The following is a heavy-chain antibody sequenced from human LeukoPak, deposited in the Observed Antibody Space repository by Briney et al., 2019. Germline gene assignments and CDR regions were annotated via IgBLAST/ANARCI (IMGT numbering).Heavy chain of an antibody. V-gene: IGHV3-21*01. J-gene: IGHJ4*02. CDR1: GFTFSSSS. D-gene: IGHD3-10*01. CDR2: ISSSSSYI. CDR3: VKVAKYYYGSETYYFFEH. Sequence: GGSLRLSCAASGFTFSSSSMNWVRQAPGMGLEWVSSISSSSSYIYYADSVKGRFTISRDNAKNSLDLQMNSLRVEDTGIYYCVKVAKYYYGSETYYFFEHWGQGTPVTASS.